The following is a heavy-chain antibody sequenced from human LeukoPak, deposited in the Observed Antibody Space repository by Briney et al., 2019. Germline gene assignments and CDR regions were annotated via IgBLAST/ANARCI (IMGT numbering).Heavy chain of an antibody. CDR3: ARVGLPYYSKYFFDS. D-gene: IGHD2-21*01. CDR1: GFTFSSYA. Sequence: GGSLRLSCAASGFTFSSYAMHWVRQAPGKGLEWVAVISYDGSNKYYAGSVKGRFTISRDNSKNTLYLQMNSLRAEDTAVYYCARVGLPYYSKYFFDSWGQGTLVTVSS. CDR2: ISYDGSNK. V-gene: IGHV3-30*04. J-gene: IGHJ4*02.